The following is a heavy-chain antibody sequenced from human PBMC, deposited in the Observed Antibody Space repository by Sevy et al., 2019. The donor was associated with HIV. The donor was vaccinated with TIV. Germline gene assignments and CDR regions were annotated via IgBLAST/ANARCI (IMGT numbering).Heavy chain of an antibody. CDR1: GFTFSSYA. CDR2: ISHDEILK. Sequence: GGSLRLSCAASGFTFSSYALHWFRQAPGKGLEWVAVISHDEILKEYADSVKGRFTISRDSSRNTVYLQMNSLRAEDTAVYYCARRPDLGVVILTGVLDVWGQGTTVTVSS. V-gene: IGHV3-30*04. J-gene: IGHJ6*02. D-gene: IGHD3-3*01. CDR3: ARRPDLGVVILTGVLDV.